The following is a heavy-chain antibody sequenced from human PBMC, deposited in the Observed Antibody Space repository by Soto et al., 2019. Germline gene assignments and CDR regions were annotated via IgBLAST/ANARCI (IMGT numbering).Heavy chain of an antibody. D-gene: IGHD6-19*01. CDR3: ARDDSSGWSIAFYLDS. V-gene: IGHV3-23*01. J-gene: IGHJ4*02. Sequence: GGSLRLSCAASGFIFSSYAMSWVRQASGKGLEWVSSITGSGGSTYYADSVKGRFTISRDNSKNTLYLQMNSLRAEDTALYFCARDDSSGWSIAFYLDSWGQGTLVTVSS. CDR2: ITGSGGST. CDR1: GFIFSSYA.